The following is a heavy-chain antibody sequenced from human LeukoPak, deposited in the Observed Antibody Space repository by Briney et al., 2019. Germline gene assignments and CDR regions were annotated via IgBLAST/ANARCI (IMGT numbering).Heavy chain of an antibody. CDR1: GGSFSGYY. D-gene: IGHD6-13*01. J-gene: IGHJ3*02. V-gene: IGHV4-34*01. CDR2: INHSGST. Sequence: PPETLSLTCAVYGGSFSGYYWSWIRQPPGKGLEWIGEINHSGSTNYNPSHKSRVTISVDTSKNQFSLKLSSVTAADTAVYYCATTYSSSWYGDAFDIWGQGTMVTVSS. CDR3: ATTYSSSWYGDAFDI.